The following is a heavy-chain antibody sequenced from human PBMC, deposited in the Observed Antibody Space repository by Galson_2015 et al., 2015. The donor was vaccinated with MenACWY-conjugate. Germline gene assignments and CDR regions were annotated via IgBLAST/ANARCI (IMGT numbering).Heavy chain of an antibody. J-gene: IGHJ4*02. D-gene: IGHD3-3*01. V-gene: IGHV4-61*02. CDR2: IYTSGST. Sequence: TLSLTCTVSGGSISSGSYYWSWIRQPAGKGLEWIGRIYTSGSTNYNPSLKSRVTISVGTSKNQFSLKLSSVTAADTAVYYCARDPIYYDFWSGYYAAGYFDYWGQGTLVTVSS. CDR3: ARDPIYYDFWSGYYAAGYFDY. CDR1: GGSISSGSYY.